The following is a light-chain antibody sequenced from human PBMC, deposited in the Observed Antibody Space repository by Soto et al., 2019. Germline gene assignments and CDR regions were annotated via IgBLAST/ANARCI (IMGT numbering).Light chain of an antibody. CDR3: QQYGTSPWT. J-gene: IGKJ1*01. CDR2: GAS. CDR1: QSVTSNY. V-gene: IGKV3-20*01. Sequence: EIVFTQSPVTLSLSPGQRATLSCRASQSVTSNYLAWCKQIPGQAPRLLSYGASSRATGIPDRFSGSGSGTEFTLTINRLEPEDFAVYFCQQYGTSPWTFGQGTKVDIK.